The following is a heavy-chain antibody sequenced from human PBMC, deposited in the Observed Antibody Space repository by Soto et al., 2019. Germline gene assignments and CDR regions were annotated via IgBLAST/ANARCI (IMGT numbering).Heavy chain of an antibody. V-gene: IGHV4-39*01. CDR1: GGSISSSSYY. J-gene: IGHJ4*02. Sequence: SQTLSLTCTVPGGSISSSSYYLGWIRQPPGKGLECIGSIYYSGSTYYNPSLKSRVTISVDTSKNQFSLKLSSVTAADTAVYYCARRYYYDSXGYSYYFDYWGQGTLVTVS. CDR2: IYYSGST. CDR3: ARRYYYDSXGYSYYFDY. D-gene: IGHD3-22*01.